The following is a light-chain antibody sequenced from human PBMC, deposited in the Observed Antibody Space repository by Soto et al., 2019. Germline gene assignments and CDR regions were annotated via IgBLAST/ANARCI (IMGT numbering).Light chain of an antibody. V-gene: IGKV3-20*01. J-gene: IGKJ2*01. Sequence: EIVLTQSPGTLSLSPGERATLSCRASQSVSSGYLAWYQQKPGQAPRLLIYGASSRATGIPDRFSGSGSGTDFTLTISRLEPEDFAVYYCPQYGTSPPMYTFGQGTKLEIK. CDR1: QSVSSGY. CDR2: GAS. CDR3: PQYGTSPPMYT.